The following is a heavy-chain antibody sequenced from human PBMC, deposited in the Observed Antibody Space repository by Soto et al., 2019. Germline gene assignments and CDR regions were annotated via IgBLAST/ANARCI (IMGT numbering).Heavy chain of an antibody. CDR1: GGSFSDYS. CDR3: ARGPPHHY. J-gene: IGHJ4*02. Sequence: SETLSLTCAVYGGSFSDYSWTWIRQPPGKGLEWIGYIYHSGNTYYNPSLKSRVTISVDRSKNQFSLTLSSVTAADTAVYYCARGPPHHYWGQGTLVTVSS. CDR2: IYHSGNT. V-gene: IGHV4-34*01.